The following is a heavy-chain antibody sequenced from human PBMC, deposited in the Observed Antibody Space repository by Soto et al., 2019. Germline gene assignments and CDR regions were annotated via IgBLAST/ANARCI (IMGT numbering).Heavy chain of an antibody. V-gene: IGHV3-23*01. CDR2: ISGSDDST. Sequence: EVQLLESGGGLVQPGASLILSCAASGFTFSSYAMSWVRQAPGKGLEWVSVISGSDDSTYYADSVKGRFTISRDNSKNTLYPQMNSLRAEDTAVYYCAKRSSSSTFDYWGQGTLVTVSS. J-gene: IGHJ4*02. D-gene: IGHD6-6*01. CDR1: GFTFSSYA. CDR3: AKRSSSSTFDY.